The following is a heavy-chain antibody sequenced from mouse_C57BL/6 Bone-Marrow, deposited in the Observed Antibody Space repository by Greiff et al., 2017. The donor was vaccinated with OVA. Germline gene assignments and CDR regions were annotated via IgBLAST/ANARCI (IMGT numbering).Heavy chain of an antibody. CDR2: INSDGGST. CDR3: ARRDYYGSRGAMDY. CDR1: EYEFPSHD. J-gene: IGHJ4*01. Sequence: EVKLEESGGGLVQPGESLKLSCESNEYEFPSHDMSWVRKTPEKRLELVAAINSDGGSTYYPDTMERRFIISRDNTKKTLYLQMSSLRSEDTALYYCARRDYYGSRGAMDYWGQGTSVTVSS. D-gene: IGHD1-1*01. V-gene: IGHV5-2*03.